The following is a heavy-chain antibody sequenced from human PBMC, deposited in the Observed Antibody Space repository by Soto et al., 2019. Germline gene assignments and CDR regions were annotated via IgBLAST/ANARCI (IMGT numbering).Heavy chain of an antibody. Sequence: QVQLVQSGAEVKKPGASVKVSCKTSGYNFTSYCISWVRQAPGQGLEWMGWISAYNGNTNYVQKLQGRVTMTTDTSTSTADMELRSLRSDDTAVYYCARDLPPSDYWGQGTLVTVFS. CDR3: ARDLPPSDY. V-gene: IGHV1-18*01. J-gene: IGHJ4*02. CDR2: ISAYNGNT. CDR1: GYNFTSYC.